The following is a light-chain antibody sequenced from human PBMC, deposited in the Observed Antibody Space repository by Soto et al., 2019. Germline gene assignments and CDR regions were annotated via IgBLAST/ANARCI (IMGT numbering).Light chain of an antibody. J-gene: IGKJ5*01. CDR1: QSVSSY. CDR3: QKSNNRHPIIT. V-gene: IGKV3-11*01. Sequence: EIVLTQSPATLSLSPGERATLSCRASQSVSSYLAWYQQKPGQPPRLLIYDASNRATGIPARFSGSGSGTDFPLSISSLEPEDFAVYYCQKSNNRHPIITFAQGTRSEI. CDR2: DAS.